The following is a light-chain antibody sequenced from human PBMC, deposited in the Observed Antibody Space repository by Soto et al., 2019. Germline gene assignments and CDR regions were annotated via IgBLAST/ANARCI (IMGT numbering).Light chain of an antibody. V-gene: IGKV1-5*03. CDR3: QKYNTYY. J-gene: IGKJ2*01. CDR2: KTS. Sequence: DIPMTQSPSTLSASVGDRVSITCRASQSLNSWLAWYQQKPGKAPKLLIYKTSTLESGVPSRFSGSGSGTEFTLTSSNMQPDDFATYYCQKYNTYYFGQGTKLEIK. CDR1: QSLNSW.